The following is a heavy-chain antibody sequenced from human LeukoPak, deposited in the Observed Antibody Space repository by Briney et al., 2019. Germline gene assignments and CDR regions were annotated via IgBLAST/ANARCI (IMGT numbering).Heavy chain of an antibody. CDR2: IYYSGST. CDR3: ARDRVIQRASDI. D-gene: IGHD5-18*01. Sequence: SETLSLTCTVSGGSISSGDYYWSWIRQPPGKGLEWIGYIYYSGSTYYNPSLKSRVTISVDTSKNQFSLKLSSVTAADTAVYYCARDRVIQRASDIWGQGTMVTVSP. CDR1: GGSISSGDYY. V-gene: IGHV4-30-4*01. J-gene: IGHJ3*02.